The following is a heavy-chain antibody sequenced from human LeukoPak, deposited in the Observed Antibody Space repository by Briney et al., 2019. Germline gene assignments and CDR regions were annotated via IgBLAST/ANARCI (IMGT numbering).Heavy chain of an antibody. CDR3: AGGQAFDI. CDR1: GGTFSSYA. CDR2: IIPIFGIA. Sequence: SVKASCKASGGTFSSYAISWGRQAPGQGLEWMGRIIPIFGIANYAQKFQGRVTITADKSTSTAYMELSSLRSEDTAVYYCAGGQAFDIWGQGTTVTASS. V-gene: IGHV1-69*04. J-gene: IGHJ3*02.